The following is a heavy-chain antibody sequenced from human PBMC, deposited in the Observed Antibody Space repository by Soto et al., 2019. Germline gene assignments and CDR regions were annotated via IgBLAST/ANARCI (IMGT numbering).Heavy chain of an antibody. CDR3: AREVVVVPAAMFYYYYYGMDV. CDR1: GGSISSSSYY. D-gene: IGHD2-2*01. V-gene: IGHV4-39*02. J-gene: IGHJ6*02. Sequence: TSETLSLTCTVSGGSISSSSYYWGWIRQPPGKGLEWIGSIYYSGSTYYNPSLKSRVTISVDTSKNQFSLKLSSVTAADTAVYYCAREVVVVPAAMFYYYYYGMDVWGQRTTVTVSS. CDR2: IYYSGST.